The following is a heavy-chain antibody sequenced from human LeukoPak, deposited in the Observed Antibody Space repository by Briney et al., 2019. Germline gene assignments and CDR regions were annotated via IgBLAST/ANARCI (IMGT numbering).Heavy chain of an antibody. CDR1: GGPISSGGSR. CDR2: IYYSGST. D-gene: IGHD3-3*01. Sequence: SETLSLTCNVSGGPISSGGSRWSWIRQHPGKGLEWIGYIYYSGSTNYNPSLKSRVTISVDTSKNQFSLKLSSVTAADTAVYYCARTIFGVVIYFDDWGQGTLVTVSS. J-gene: IGHJ4*02. V-gene: IGHV4-61*08. CDR3: ARTIFGVVIYFDD.